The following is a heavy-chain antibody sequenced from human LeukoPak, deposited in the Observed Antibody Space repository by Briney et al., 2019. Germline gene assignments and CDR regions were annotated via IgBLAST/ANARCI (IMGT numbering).Heavy chain of an antibody. J-gene: IGHJ3*02. CDR2: INTNTGNP. Sequence: ASVTVSCKASGYTFTGYAMNWVRQAPGQGLEWMGWINTNTGNPTYAQGFTGRFVFSLDTSVSTAYLQISSLKAEDTAVYYCALKGYSYGYDAFDIWGQGTMVTVSS. V-gene: IGHV7-4-1*02. CDR3: ALKGYSYGYDAFDI. CDR1: GYTFTGYA. D-gene: IGHD5-18*01.